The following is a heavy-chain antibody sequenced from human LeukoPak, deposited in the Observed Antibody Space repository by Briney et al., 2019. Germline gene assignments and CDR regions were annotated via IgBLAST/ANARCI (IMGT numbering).Heavy chain of an antibody. CDR1: GDSISSSPYF. CDR2: IYYTGSA. Sequence: SETLSLTCTVSGDSISSSPYFWGWVRQSPGKGLEWIGSIYYTGSAYYNPSLKSRVTISVDTSKNQCSLKVRSVTAADTTIYYCARHAAVAGTAWFDPWGQGTKVIVSS. D-gene: IGHD6-19*01. V-gene: IGHV4-39*01. CDR3: ARHAAVAGTAWFDP. J-gene: IGHJ5*02.